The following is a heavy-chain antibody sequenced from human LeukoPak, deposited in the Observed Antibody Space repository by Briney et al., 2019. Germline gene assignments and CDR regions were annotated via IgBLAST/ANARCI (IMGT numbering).Heavy chain of an antibody. J-gene: IGHJ4*02. CDR3: ARFFARGGEISGSYYYY. D-gene: IGHD1-26*01. Sequence: SVKVSCKASGGTFRTYAVNWVRQAPGQGLEWMGGIIPLFGTPTYAPNFQVKATNTTNQSTSTAYMELSRLRSETTAIYYCARFFARGGEISGSYYYYWGQGTLVTVSS. V-gene: IGHV1-69*05. CDR2: IIPLFGTP. CDR1: GGTFRTYA.